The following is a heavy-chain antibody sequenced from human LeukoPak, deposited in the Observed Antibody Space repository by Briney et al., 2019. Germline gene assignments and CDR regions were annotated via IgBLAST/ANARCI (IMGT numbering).Heavy chain of an antibody. V-gene: IGHV3-23*01. CDR3: AKETELTVSALFDY. CDR2: ISGSGGST. Sequence: PGGSLRLSCAASGFTLSSYAMSWVRQAPGKGLEWVSAISGSGGSTYYADSVKGRFTISRDSSKNTVFLQMDSLRAEDTAVYYCAKETELTVSALFDYWGQGTLVTVSS. CDR1: GFTLSSYA. D-gene: IGHD2-21*02. J-gene: IGHJ4*02.